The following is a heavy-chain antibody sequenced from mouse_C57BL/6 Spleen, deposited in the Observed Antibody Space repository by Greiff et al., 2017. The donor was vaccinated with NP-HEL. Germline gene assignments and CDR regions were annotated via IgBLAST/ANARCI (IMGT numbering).Heavy chain of an antibody. CDR3: TTGYYGSRSDY. CDR2: IDPEDGDT. V-gene: IGHV14-1*01. CDR1: GFNIKDYY. D-gene: IGHD1-1*01. J-gene: IGHJ2*01. Sequence: EVQLQQSGAELVRPGASVKLSCTASGFNIKDYYMHWVKQRHEQGLEWIGRIDPEDGDTEYAPKFQGKATMTADTSSNTAYLQLSSLTSEDTAVYYCTTGYYGSRSDYWGQGTTLTVSS.